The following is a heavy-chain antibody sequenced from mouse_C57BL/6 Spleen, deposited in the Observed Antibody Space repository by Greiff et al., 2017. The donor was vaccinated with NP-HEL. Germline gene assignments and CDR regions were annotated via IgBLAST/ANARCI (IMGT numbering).Heavy chain of an antibody. V-gene: IGHV1-81*01. J-gene: IGHJ3*01. CDR3: ARRGGGSSYGLAY. Sequence: VQLKQSGAELARPGASVKLSCKASGYTFTSYGISWVKQRTGQGLEWIGEIYPRSGNTYYNEKFKGKATLTADKSSSTAYMELRSLTSEDSAVYFCARRGGGSSYGLAYWGQGTLVTVSA. CDR1: GYTFTSYG. D-gene: IGHD1-1*01. CDR2: IYPRSGNT.